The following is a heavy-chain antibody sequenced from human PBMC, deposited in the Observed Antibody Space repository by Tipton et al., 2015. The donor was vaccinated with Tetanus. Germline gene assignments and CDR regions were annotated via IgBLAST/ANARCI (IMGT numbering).Heavy chain of an antibody. D-gene: IGHD6-13*01. CDR2: IFYSGST. CDR3: AKHGDNSRNYYFDY. V-gene: IGHV4-39*01. Sequence: LVKPSETLSVTCTVSGGSISSISWIRQPPGKGLEWIGNIFYSGSTSYNPSLKSRVTISVDTSRNQFSLKLRFVTAADTAIYYCAKHGDNSRNYYFDYWGQGALVTVSS. J-gene: IGHJ4*02. CDR1: GGSISSIS.